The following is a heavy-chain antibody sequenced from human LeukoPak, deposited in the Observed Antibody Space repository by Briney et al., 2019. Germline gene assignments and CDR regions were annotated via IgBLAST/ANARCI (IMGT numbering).Heavy chain of an antibody. V-gene: IGHV3-7*01. D-gene: IGHD3-16*02. CDR1: GFTFSSYW. J-gene: IGHJ4*02. CDR2: IKQDGSEK. Sequence: GGSLRLSCAASGFTFSSYWMSWVRQAPGKGLEWVANIKQDGSEKYYVDSVKGRFTISRDNAKNSLYLQMNSLRAEDTAVYYCARERVPIIITFEGVIDYYFDYWGQGTLVTVSS. CDR3: ARERVPIIITFEGVIDYYFDY.